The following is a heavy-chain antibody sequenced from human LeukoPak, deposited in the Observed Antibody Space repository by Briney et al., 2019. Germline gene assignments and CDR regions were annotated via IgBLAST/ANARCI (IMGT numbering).Heavy chain of an antibody. CDR1: GFTFSSYS. Sequence: GGSLRLSCAASGFTFSSYSMNWVRQAPGKGLEWISYISGSSNTIYYADSVKGRFTISRDNSKNTLYLQMNSLRAEDTAVYYCAREPVVSVTYYYYYYMDVWGKGTTVTVSS. V-gene: IGHV3-48*01. J-gene: IGHJ6*03. CDR3: AREPVVSVTYYYYYYMDV. D-gene: IGHD2-15*01. CDR2: ISGSSNTI.